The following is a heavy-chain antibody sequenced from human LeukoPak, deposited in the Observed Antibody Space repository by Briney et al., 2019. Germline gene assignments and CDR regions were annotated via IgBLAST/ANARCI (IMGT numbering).Heavy chain of an antibody. V-gene: IGHV1-69*05. CDR2: IIPIFGTA. J-gene: IGHJ4*02. CDR3: ARAALYCSSTSCQRQYYFDY. D-gene: IGHD2-2*01. CDR1: GGTFSSYA. Sequence: SVKVSCKASGGTFSSYAISWVRQAPGQGLEWMGGIIPIFGTANYAQKFQGRVTITTDESTSTAYMELSSLRSEDTAVYYCARAALYCSSTSCQRQYYFDYWGQGTLVTVSS.